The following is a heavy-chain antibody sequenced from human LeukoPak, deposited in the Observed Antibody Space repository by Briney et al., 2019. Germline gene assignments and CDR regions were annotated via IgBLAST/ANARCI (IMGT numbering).Heavy chain of an antibody. Sequence: ASVKVSCKASGGTFSSYAISWVRQAPGQGLEWMGGIIPIFGTANYAQKFQGRVTITADESTSTAYMELNSLRAEDTAVYYCARAMVWDHGDYWGQGTLVTVSS. V-gene: IGHV1-69*13. CDR2: IIPIFGTA. J-gene: IGHJ4*02. D-gene: IGHD1-14*01. CDR1: GGTFSSYA. CDR3: ARAMVWDHGDY.